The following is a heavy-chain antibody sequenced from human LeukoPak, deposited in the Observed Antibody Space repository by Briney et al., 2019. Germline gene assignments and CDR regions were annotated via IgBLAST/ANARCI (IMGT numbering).Heavy chain of an antibody. CDR3: ARGPIISSSNWYYVY. J-gene: IGHJ4*02. CDR2: INWNAAYT. V-gene: IGHV3-20*01. CDR1: GFTFGEYA. D-gene: IGHD3-10*01. Sequence: GGSLRLSCAASGFTFGEYAMSWVRQAPGKGLEWVAGINWNAAYTYYADSVQGRFTISRDTAKNSLYLQMNSLRAEDTALYHCARGPIISSSNWYYVYWGQGTLVTVSS.